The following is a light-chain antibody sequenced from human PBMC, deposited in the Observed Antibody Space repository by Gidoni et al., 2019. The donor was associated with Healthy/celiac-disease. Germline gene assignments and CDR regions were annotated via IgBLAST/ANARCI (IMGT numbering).Light chain of an antibody. CDR3: QQYGSSPPLT. J-gene: IGKJ4*01. CDR1: QSVSSSY. V-gene: IGKV3-20*01. CDR2: GAS. Sequence: EIVLTQSPGTLSLSPGERATLSCRASQSVSSSYLAWYQQKPGQAPRLLIYGASSRATGIPDGFSGGGSGTNVTLTISRLEPEDFAVYYCQQYGSSPPLTFGGGTKVEIK.